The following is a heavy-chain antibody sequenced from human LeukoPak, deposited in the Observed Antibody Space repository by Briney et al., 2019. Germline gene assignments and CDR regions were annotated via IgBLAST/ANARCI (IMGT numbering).Heavy chain of an antibody. Sequence: GKSLRLSCAASGFTLTYYAMHWVRQAPGKGLEWVAVTSYDGNKKYYADSVKGRFTISRDSSKNTLYLQMSSLRAEDTAVYYCARSSYDYGGIEGPFDYWGQGTLVTVSS. CDR1: GFTLTYYA. D-gene: IGHD4-23*01. J-gene: IGHJ4*02. CDR3: ARSSYDYGGIEGPFDY. CDR2: TSYDGNKK. V-gene: IGHV3-30*15.